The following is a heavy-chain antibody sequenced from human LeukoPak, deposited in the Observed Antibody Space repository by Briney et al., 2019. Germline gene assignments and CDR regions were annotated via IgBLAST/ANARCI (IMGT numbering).Heavy chain of an antibody. CDR3: ARAGYYASFFDY. V-gene: IGHV3-48*03. D-gene: IGHD3-3*01. J-gene: IGHJ4*02. CDR2: ISSSGSTI. CDR1: GFTFSSYE. Sequence: GGSLRLSCAASGFTFSSYEMNWVRQAPGKGLEWVSYISSSGSTIYYADSVKGRFTISRDNAKNSLYLQMNSLRAKDTAVYYCARAGYYASFFDYWGQGTLVTVSS.